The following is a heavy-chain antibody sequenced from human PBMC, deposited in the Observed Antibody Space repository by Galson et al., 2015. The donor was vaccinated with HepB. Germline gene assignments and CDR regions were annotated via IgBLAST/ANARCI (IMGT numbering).Heavy chain of an antibody. CDR2: IIPILGIA. D-gene: IGHD6-13*01. Sequence: SVKVSCKASGGTFSSYTISWVRRAPGQGLEWMGRIIPILGIANYAQKFQGRVTITADKSTSTAYMELSSLRSEDTAVYYCARDRGAADNGPLNWFDPWGQGTLVTVSS. J-gene: IGHJ5*02. CDR1: GGTFSSYT. CDR3: ARDRGAADNGPLNWFDP. V-gene: IGHV1-69*04.